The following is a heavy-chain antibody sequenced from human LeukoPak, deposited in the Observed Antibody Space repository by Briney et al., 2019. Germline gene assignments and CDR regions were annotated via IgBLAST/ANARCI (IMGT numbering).Heavy chain of an antibody. CDR3: AKGRTLVGGSTRSYDY. J-gene: IGHJ4*02. CDR2: ISANGGDT. V-gene: IGHV3-23*01. D-gene: IGHD1-26*01. Sequence: GGTLRLSCAASGFTFTSYSMSWVRQAPGKGLEWVSVISANGGDTFYADSVKGRFTISRDNYKNTLYLQMNSLRVEDTAVYYCAKGRTLVGGSTRSYDYWGQGTLVTVSS. CDR1: GFTFTSYS.